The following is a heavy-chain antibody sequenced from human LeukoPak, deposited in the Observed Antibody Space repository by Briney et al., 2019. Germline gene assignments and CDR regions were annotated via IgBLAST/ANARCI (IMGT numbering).Heavy chain of an antibody. J-gene: IGHJ5*02. CDR3: ATFPLQGETYQVVS. V-gene: IGHV3-74*01. Sequence: GGSLRLSCAASGFTFSSYWMHWVRHAPGKGLVWVSRVNSDGGATSYADSVKGRFTISRDNAKNTLYLQMSSLTAEDTGVYFCATFPLQGETYQVVSWGQGTLVTVSS. CDR2: VNSDGGAT. CDR1: GFTFSSYW. D-gene: IGHD2-2*01.